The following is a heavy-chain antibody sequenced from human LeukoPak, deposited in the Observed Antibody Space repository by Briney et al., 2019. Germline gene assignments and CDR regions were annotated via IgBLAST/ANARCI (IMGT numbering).Heavy chain of an antibody. V-gene: IGHV4-39*07. D-gene: IGHD6-13*01. CDR3: ASNIAAAGRLTPFDY. J-gene: IGHJ4*02. CDR1: GGSISSSSYY. CDR2: IYYSGST. Sequence: SETLSLTCTVSGGSISSSSYYWGWIRQPPGKGLEWIGSIYYSGSTNYNPSLKSRVTISVDTSKNQFSLKLSSVTAADTAVYYCASNIAAAGRLTPFDYWGQGTLVTVSS.